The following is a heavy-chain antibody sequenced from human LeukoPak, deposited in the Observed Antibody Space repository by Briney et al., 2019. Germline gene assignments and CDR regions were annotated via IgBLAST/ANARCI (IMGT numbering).Heavy chain of an antibody. CDR1: GFTFSSYS. V-gene: IGHV3-21*01. CDR2: ISSSSSYI. J-gene: IGHJ3*02. CDR3: ARDTSVDTAMANHDAFDI. D-gene: IGHD5-18*01. Sequence: GGSLRLSCAASGFTFSSYSMNWVRQAPGKGLECVSSISSSSSYIYYADSVKGRFTISRDNAKNSLYLQMNSLRAEDTAVYYCARDTSVDTAMANHDAFDIWGQGTMVTVSS.